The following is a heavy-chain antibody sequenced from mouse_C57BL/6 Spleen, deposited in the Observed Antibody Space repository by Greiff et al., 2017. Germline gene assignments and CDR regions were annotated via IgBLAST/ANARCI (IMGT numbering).Heavy chain of an antibody. CDR1: GYTFTDYE. J-gene: IGHJ1*03. CDR3: TGRSLSWFGV. Sequence: QVQLQQSGAELVRPGASVTLSCKASGYTFTDYEMHWVKQTPVHGLEWIGAIDPETGGTAYNQKFKGKAILTADKSSSTAYMELRSLTSEDSAVYYCTGRSLSWFGVWGTGTTVTVAS. V-gene: IGHV1-15*01. CDR2: IDPETGGT.